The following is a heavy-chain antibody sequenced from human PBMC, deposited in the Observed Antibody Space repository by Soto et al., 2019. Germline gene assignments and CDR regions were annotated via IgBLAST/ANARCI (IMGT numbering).Heavy chain of an antibody. V-gene: IGHV6-1*01. CDR1: GDSVSSNSAA. CDR2: PYYRSNWYN. D-gene: IGHD6-13*01. J-gene: IGHJ4*02. CDR3: ARDPLSSSWYKGEFFDY. Sequence: SQTLSLTCAISGDSVSSNSAAWNWIRQSPSRGLEWLGRPYYRSNWYNDYAVSVKSRITINPDTSKNRFSLQLHSVTPEDTAVYSVARDPLSSSWYKGEFFDYWGQGTLVTVSS.